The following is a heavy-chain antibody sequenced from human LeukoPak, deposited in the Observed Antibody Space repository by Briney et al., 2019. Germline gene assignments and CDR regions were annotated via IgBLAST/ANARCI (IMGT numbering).Heavy chain of an antibody. J-gene: IGHJ4*02. CDR2: ISYDGSKE. D-gene: IGHD5-18*01. CDR3: ARDLGYRNGHPFDD. CDR1: GFTFSSYS. Sequence: GRSLRLSCAASGFTFSSYSMHWVRQAPGKGLEWVALISYDGSKEYYADSVKGRFTISRDNSKNTLHLQMNSLRAEDTAVFYCARDLGYRNGHPFDDWGQGTLVTVSS. V-gene: IGHV3-30*04.